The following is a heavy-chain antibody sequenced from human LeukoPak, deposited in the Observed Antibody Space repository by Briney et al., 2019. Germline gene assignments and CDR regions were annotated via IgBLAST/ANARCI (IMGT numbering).Heavy chain of an antibody. CDR1: GGSISSGGFY. D-gene: IGHD3-22*01. J-gene: IGHJ4*02. Sequence: SETLSLTCTVSGGSISSGGFYWGWIRQSPGKGLEWIGYIYHSGSTYYNPSLKSRVTISVDRSKNQFSLKLSSVTAADTAVYYCARAGYDSSGYYSWYFDYWGQGTLVTVSS. CDR3: ARAGYDSSGYYSWYFDY. V-gene: IGHV4-30-2*06. CDR2: IYHSGST.